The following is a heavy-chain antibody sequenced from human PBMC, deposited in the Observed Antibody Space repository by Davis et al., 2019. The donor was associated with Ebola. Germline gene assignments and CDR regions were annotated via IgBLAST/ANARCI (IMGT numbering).Heavy chain of an antibody. CDR3: ASLEGTVGATEDY. CDR2: IYSGGST. CDR1: GFTVSSNY. Sequence: GESLKISCAASGFTVSSNYMSWVRQAPGKVLEWVSVIYSGGSTYYADPVKGRFTSPRDNSKNTLYLQMNSLGAQDTAVYYCASLEGTVGATEDYWGQGTLVTVSS. J-gene: IGHJ4*02. D-gene: IGHD1-26*01. V-gene: IGHV3-53*01.